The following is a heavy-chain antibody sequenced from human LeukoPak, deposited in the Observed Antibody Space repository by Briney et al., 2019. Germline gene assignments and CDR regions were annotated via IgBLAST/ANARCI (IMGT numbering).Heavy chain of an antibody. CDR2: IRSKAYGGTT. J-gene: IGHJ4*02. D-gene: IGHD1-26*01. CDR1: GFTFDDYG. V-gene: IGHV3-49*04. Sequence: GGSLRLSCAASGFTFDDYGMSWVRQAPGKGLEWVGFIRSKAYGGTTEYAASVKGRFTISRDDSKSIAYLQMNSLKTEDTAVYYCTRGEAHWGQGTLVTVSS. CDR3: TRGEAH.